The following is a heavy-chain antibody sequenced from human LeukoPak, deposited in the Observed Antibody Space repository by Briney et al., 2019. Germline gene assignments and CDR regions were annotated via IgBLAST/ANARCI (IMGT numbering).Heavy chain of an antibody. CDR2: IYPGDSDT. J-gene: IGHJ5*02. Sequence: GESLKISCKGSGYSFTSYWIGWVRQMPGKGLEWMGIIYPGDSDTRYSPSFQGQVTISADKSISTPYLQWSSLKASDTALYYCARQSSTSFLDWFDPWGQGTLVTVSS. D-gene: IGHD2-2*01. V-gene: IGHV5-51*01. CDR1: GYSFTSYW. CDR3: ARQSSTSFLDWFDP.